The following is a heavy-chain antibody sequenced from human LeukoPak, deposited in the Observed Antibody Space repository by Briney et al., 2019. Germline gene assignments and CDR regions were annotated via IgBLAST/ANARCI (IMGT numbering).Heavy chain of an antibody. D-gene: IGHD3-3*01. J-gene: IGHJ4*02. CDR2: IYSSGST. Sequence: SETLSLTCNVSGGSISNYYWNWIRQPPGEGLEWIGYIYSSGSTNYNPSLKSRVTISVDTSKNQFSLKLSSVTAADTAVYYCARGGYDFWSGYPGPFDYWGQGTLVTVSS. CDR1: GGSISNYY. CDR3: ARGGYDFWSGYPGPFDY. V-gene: IGHV4-59*12.